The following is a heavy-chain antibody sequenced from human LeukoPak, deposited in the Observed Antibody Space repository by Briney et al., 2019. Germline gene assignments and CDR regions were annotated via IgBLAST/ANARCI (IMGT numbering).Heavy chain of an antibody. CDR2: IVVGSGNT. Sequence: PCASVKVSCKASGFTFTSSAMQWVRQARGQRLAWIAWIVVGSGNTNYAQKFQERVTITRDMSTNTAYMELSSLRSEYTDVYYCAADPRGYYYDSSGYYSTFDYWGQGTLVTVSS. V-gene: IGHV1-58*02. CDR1: GFTFTSSA. CDR3: AADPRGYYYDSSGYYSTFDY. D-gene: IGHD3-22*01. J-gene: IGHJ4*02.